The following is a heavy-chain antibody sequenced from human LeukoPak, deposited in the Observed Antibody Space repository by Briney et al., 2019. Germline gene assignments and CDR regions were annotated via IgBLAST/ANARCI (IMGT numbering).Heavy chain of an antibody. CDR2: IYYSGST. CDR1: GGSISSSSYY. V-gene: IGHV4-39*07. Sequence: SETLSLTCTVSGGSISSSSYYWGWIRQPPGKGLEWIGSIYYSGSTYYNPSLKSRVTISVDTSKNQFSLKLSSVTAADTAVYYCAREPGDLVVAATYRYYYYGMDVWGQGTTVTVSS. J-gene: IGHJ6*02. CDR3: AREPGDLVVAATYRYYYYGMDV. D-gene: IGHD2-15*01.